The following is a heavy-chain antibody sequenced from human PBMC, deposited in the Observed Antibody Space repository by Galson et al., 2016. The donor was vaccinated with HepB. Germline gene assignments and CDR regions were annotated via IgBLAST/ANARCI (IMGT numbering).Heavy chain of an antibody. CDR1: GSSLTELS. V-gene: IGHV1-24*01. CDR3: AAHYDYSSGSYFTF. Sequence: SVKVSCKVSGSSLTELSMHWVRQTPGGGLEWMGDFDHEDGQASYSQKFQGRVSMTEDTSTDTAYMELSSLRSEDTAVYFCAAHYDYSSGSYFTFWGQGTLVTVSS. D-gene: IGHD3-10*01. CDR2: FDHEDGQA. J-gene: IGHJ4*02.